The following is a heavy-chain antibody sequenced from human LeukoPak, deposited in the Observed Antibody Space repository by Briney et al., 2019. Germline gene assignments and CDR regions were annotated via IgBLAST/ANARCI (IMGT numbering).Heavy chain of an antibody. J-gene: IGHJ6*01. V-gene: IGHV1-2*02. D-gene: IGHD1-26*01. CDR2: INPNSGGT. CDR3: AGSSWEPFDYGMDV. CDR1: GYTFTGYY. Sequence: GASVKVSCKASGYTFTGYYMHWVRQAPGQGLERMGWINPNSGGTNYAQKFQGRVTMTRDTSISTAYMELSRLRSDDTAVYYCAGSSWEPFDYGMDVWGQGTTVTVSS.